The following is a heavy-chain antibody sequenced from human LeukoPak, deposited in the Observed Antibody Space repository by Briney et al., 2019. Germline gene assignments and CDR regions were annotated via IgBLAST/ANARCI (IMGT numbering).Heavy chain of an antibody. J-gene: IGHJ4*02. CDR3: ARKRAGPYFDY. CDR1: GGSISSYY. D-gene: IGHD1-1*01. Sequence: SETLSLTCTVSGGSISSYYWSWIRQPPGKGLEWIGYIYYSGSTYYNPSLKSRVTISVDTSKNQFSLKLSSVTAADTAVYYCARKRAGPYFDYWGQGTLVTVSS. V-gene: IGHV4-59*06. CDR2: IYYSGST.